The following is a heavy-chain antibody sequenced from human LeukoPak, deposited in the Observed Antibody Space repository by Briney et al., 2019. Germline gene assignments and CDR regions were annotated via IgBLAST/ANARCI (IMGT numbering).Heavy chain of an antibody. V-gene: IGHV1-2*06. CDR1: GYTFTGYY. J-gene: IGHJ6*02. D-gene: IGHD3-3*01. Sequence: ASVKASCKASGYTFTGYYMHWVRQAPGQGLEWMGRINPNSGGTNYAQKFQGRVTMTRDTSISTAYMELSRLRSDDTAVYYCARDQGEGFLEWLLYRGYYYYYGMDVWGQGTTVTVSS. CDR2: INPNSGGT. CDR3: ARDQGEGFLEWLLYRGYYYYYGMDV.